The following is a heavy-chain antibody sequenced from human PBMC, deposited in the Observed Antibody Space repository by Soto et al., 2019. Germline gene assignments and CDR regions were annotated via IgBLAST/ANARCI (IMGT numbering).Heavy chain of an antibody. V-gene: IGHV1-69*12. Sequence: QVQLVQSGAEVKKPGSSVKVSCKASGGTFSSYAISWVRQAPGQGLEWMGGIIPIFGTANYAQKFQGRVTITADESTSTAYMELSSLRSEDTTVYYCARLNYYGSGSYPNDYWGQGTLVTVSS. CDR2: IIPIFGTA. CDR3: ARLNYYGSGSYPNDY. CDR1: GGTFSSYA. D-gene: IGHD3-10*01. J-gene: IGHJ4*02.